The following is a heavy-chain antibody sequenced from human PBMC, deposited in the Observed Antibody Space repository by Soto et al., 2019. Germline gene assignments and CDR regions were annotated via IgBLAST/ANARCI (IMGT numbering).Heavy chain of an antibody. D-gene: IGHD3-16*01. Sequence: PGGSLRLSCAASGFTFSDYYMSWIRHAPGKGLEWDSYISSSVSAIYYADSLMGRFTISRDNGKSSLYLQLNSLRAEDTAVYYCARWFRSASREHSVLLRPPYFDYWGQGTLVTLXP. V-gene: IGHV3-11*01. J-gene: IGHJ4*02. CDR1: GFTFSDYY. CDR3: ARWFRSASREHSVLLRPPYFDY. CDR2: ISSSVSAI.